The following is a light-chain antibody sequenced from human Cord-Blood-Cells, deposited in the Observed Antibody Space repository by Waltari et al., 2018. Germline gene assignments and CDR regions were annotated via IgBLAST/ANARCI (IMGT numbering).Light chain of an antibody. CDR2: DVS. CDR3: SSYTSSSTLGV. Sequence: QSALTQPASVSGSPGQSLTISCTGTSSDVGGYNYVSWYQQHPGKAPKLMIYDVSNWPSGVSNRFSGSKSGNTASLTISGLQAEDEADYYCSSYTSSSTLGVFGGGTKLTVL. CDR1: SSDVGGYNY. V-gene: IGLV2-14*01. J-gene: IGLJ2*01.